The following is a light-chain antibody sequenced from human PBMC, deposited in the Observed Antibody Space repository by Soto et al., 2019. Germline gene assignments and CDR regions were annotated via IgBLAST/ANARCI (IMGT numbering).Light chain of an antibody. CDR3: SSYTSSTTLDVV. CDR1: SSDVGGHNY. CDR2: EVT. V-gene: IGLV2-14*01. Sequence: QSALTQPASVSGSPGQSITISCTGTSSDVGGHNYVSWYQQHPGTAPKLIIYEVTNRPSGVSNRFSGSKSGNTASLTNSGLQAEDEADYYCSSYTSSTTLDVVFGGGPQLTVL. J-gene: IGLJ7*01.